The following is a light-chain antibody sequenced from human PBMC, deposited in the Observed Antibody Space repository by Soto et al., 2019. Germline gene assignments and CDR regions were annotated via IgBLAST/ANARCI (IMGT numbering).Light chain of an antibody. CDR3: QQYYKWPLT. V-gene: IGKV3-15*01. CDR1: QSVMSN. Sequence: EIVMTQSPATLSVSPGERATVSCWASQSVMSNLAWYQQKPGQAPRLLIYDVSTRATGIPARLSGSGSGTEFTLTISSLESQDFAVYYCQQYYKWPLTFGGGTKVDIK. J-gene: IGKJ4*01. CDR2: DVS.